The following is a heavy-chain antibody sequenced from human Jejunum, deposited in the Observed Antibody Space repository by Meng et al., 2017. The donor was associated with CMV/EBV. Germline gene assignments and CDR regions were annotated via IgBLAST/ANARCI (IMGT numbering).Heavy chain of an antibody. J-gene: IGHJ4*02. Sequence: KPSGYVFTNYYIRWVRQAPGQGLEWMGMINPANGYTTDAQKFRGRLTMTTDTSTDTVYMELSSLRSEDTAVYFCAREPLRDFYFDFWGQGTLVTVSS. CDR3: AREPLRDFYFDF. V-gene: IGHV1-46*01. D-gene: IGHD2-8*01. CDR2: INPANGYT. CDR1: GYVFTNYY.